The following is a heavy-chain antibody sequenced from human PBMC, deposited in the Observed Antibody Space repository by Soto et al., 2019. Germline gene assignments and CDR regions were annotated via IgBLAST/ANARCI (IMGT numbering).Heavy chain of an antibody. CDR2: IYSGGYT. Sequence: EVQLVESGGGLIQPGGSLRLSCAVSGFTVSNNYMSWVRQAPGKGLEGVSVIYSGGYTAYGDSVKGRFTISRDNSKNTLFLQINTRGPAAPPVFFGAPHPGGGGYWGQGTLVTVSS. J-gene: IGHJ4*02. V-gene: IGHV3-53*01. CDR1: GFTVSNNY. CDR3: APHPGGGGY. D-gene: IGHD3-10*01.